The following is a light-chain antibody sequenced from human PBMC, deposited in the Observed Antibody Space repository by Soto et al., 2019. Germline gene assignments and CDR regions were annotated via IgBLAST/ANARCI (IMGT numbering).Light chain of an antibody. V-gene: IGKV1-9*01. CDR1: QGIRNY. CDR3: QQLNDYPFT. J-gene: IGKJ3*01. Sequence: DIQLTQSPSFLSASVGDRVTITCRASQGIRNYLAWYQQKPGKAPNLLIYDASTLQSGVPSRFSGSGSGTEFTLTISSLQPEDFATYYCQQLNDYPFTFGPGTKVDIK. CDR2: DAS.